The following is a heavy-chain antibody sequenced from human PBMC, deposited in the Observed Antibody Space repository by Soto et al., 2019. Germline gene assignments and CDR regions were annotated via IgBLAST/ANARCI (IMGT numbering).Heavy chain of an antibody. CDR3: ARQGFSKHYFYAADV. CDR2: ILPDDSDT. D-gene: IGHD6-13*01. CDR1: GYSVTSYW. J-gene: IGHJ6*02. V-gene: IGHV5-51*01. Sequence: XESLKISWRACGYSVTSYWIGWVRQTPRKGLEWMGIILPDDSDTKYSPSFQGRVTISADRSMTTAYLHLRSLEASDSATYFCARQGFSKHYFYAADVWGQGNTVTVSS.